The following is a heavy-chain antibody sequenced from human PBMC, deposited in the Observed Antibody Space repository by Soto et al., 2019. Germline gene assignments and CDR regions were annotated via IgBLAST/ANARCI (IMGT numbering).Heavy chain of an antibody. CDR1: GDSVSSGSYY. Sequence: SETLSLTCTVPGDSVSSGSYYWTWVRQPPGKGLEWIGYIYYNGSTNYNPSLQSRVTISIDTSKNQFSLKLTSVTAADTAFYYCARDIRGYSRAFDYWGQGTLVTVSS. CDR2: IYYNGST. J-gene: IGHJ4*02. CDR3: ARDIRGYSRAFDY. V-gene: IGHV4-61*01. D-gene: IGHD5-18*01.